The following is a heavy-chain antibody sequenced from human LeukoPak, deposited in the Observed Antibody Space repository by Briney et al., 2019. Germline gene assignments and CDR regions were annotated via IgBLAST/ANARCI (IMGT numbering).Heavy chain of an antibody. J-gene: IGHJ6*03. D-gene: IGHD5-12*01. CDR2: IYHSGST. Sequence: PSETLSLTCAVSGGSISSSNWWSWVRQPPGKGLEWIGEIYHSGSTNYNPSLKSRVTISVDKSKNQFSLKLSSVTAADTAVYYCARLPDIVATMEFNYYYYMDVWGKGTTVTVSS. V-gene: IGHV4-4*02. CDR1: GGSISSSNW. CDR3: ARLPDIVATMEFNYYYYMDV.